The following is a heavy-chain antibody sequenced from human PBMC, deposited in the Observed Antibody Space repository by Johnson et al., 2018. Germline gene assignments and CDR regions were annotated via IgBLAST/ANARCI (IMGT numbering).Heavy chain of an antibody. Sequence: VQLQQSGGGLVEPGESLRLSCAASGFTISTYAMSWVRQAPGKALEWVSVIYSGGRTYYADPVKGRFTISRDNSKNTVYLQMNSLRHEETAMYHGAREREGDNLDNAFDIWGQGTMVTVSS. CDR3: AREREGDNLDNAFDI. CDR2: IYSGGRT. J-gene: IGHJ3*02. V-gene: IGHV3-66*01. D-gene: IGHD5-24*01. CDR1: GFTISTYA.